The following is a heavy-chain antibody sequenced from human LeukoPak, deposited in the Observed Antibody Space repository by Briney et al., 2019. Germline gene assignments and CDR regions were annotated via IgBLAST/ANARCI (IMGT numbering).Heavy chain of an antibody. CDR2: IYSGTV. V-gene: IGHV4-59*11. D-gene: IGHD3-10*01. CDR3: VKVGYGSGTWGWFDP. J-gene: IGHJ5*02. Sequence: SETLSLTCNVSGASISGHFWSWIRQSPGKGLECIGYIYSGTVDYNPSLKSRATISGDTSKNQVSLNLKSVTTVDTATYYCVKVGYGSGTWGWFDPWRQGILVTVST. CDR1: GASISGHF.